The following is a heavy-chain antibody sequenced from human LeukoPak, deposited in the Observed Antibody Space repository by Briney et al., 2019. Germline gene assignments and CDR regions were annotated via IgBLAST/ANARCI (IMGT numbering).Heavy chain of an antibody. Sequence: GGSLRLSCAASGFIFSSYSMNWVRQAPGKGLEWVSGITPDAGRTYYADSVKGRFTIYRDNSKNTVYLQMNSLGAEDTAVYYCVQDWAWGAFGYWGQGTLVTVSS. CDR3: VQDWAWGAFGY. D-gene: IGHD7-27*01. CDR1: GFIFSSYS. J-gene: IGHJ4*02. V-gene: IGHV3-23*01. CDR2: ITPDAGRT.